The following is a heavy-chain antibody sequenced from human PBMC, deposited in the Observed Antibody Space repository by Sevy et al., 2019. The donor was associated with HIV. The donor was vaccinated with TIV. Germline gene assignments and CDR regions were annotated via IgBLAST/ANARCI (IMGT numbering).Heavy chain of an antibody. J-gene: IGHJ6*03. V-gene: IGHV3-23*01. CDR2: ISGSGGST. CDR3: AYKTGLDYGDYYYYMDV. D-gene: IGHD4-17*01. Sequence: GGSLRLSCAASGFTFSSYAMSWVRQAPGKGMEWVSAISGSGGSTYYADSVKGRFTISRDNSKNTLYLQMNSLRAEDTAVYYCAYKTGLDYGDYYYYMDVWGKGTTVTVSS. CDR1: GFTFSSYA.